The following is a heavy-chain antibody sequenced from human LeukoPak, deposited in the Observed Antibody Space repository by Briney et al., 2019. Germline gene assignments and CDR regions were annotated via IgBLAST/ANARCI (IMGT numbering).Heavy chain of an antibody. CDR3: ARHSVASPHYFDH. CDR2: ISYSGTT. D-gene: IGHD5/OR15-5a*01. Sequence: SETLSLTCTVSGGSISNYYWSWIRQPPGREVEWIGFISYSGTTHYNPSLKSRVTMSVATSNNQFSLRLSSVTAADTAIYYCARHSVASPHYFDHWGQGALVTVSS. J-gene: IGHJ4*02. CDR1: GGSISNYY. V-gene: IGHV4-59*08.